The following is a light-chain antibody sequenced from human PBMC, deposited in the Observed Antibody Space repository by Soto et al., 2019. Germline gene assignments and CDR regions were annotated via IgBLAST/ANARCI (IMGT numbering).Light chain of an antibody. J-gene: IGKJ2*01. CDR3: RQDYTWPPYT. CDR2: DAS. V-gene: IGKV3-15*01. CDR1: QSVSSN. Sequence: SPATLSVTTEERATLSCRASQSVSSNLAWCQQKRGQAPKLRIYDASSRARGIPARFSASGSGAEVTLTISSLLQEDDAVCYCRQDYTWPPYTFGQGTKVDVK.